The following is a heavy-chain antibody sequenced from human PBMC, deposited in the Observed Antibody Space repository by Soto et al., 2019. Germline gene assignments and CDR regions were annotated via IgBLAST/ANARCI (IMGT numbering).Heavy chain of an antibody. CDR3: ARGRRSPQWYSSSWYYFDY. CDR1: GFTVSSNY. J-gene: IGHJ4*02. D-gene: IGHD6-13*01. Sequence: PGGSLRLSCAASGFTVSSNYMSWVRQAPGKGLEWVSVIYSGGSTYYADSVKGRFTISRHNSKNTLYLQMNSLRAEDTAVYYCARGRRSPQWYSSSWYYFDYWGQGTLVTVSS. CDR2: IYSGGST. V-gene: IGHV3-53*04.